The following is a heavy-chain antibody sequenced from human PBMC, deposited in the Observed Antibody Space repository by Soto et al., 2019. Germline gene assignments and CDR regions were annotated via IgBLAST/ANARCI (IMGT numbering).Heavy chain of an antibody. CDR3: AKHGGF. V-gene: IGHV4-39*01. J-gene: IGHJ4*01. Sequence: PSATLSLTCTVSGGSISSSSYYRGWIRQPPGKGLEWSGSIYYSGSTYYIPSLRSRVTLSVDTSKNQFSLKLSSVTAADRAAYYGAKHGGFWGHGNLSTGS. CDR2: IYYSGST. CDR1: GGSISSSSYY. D-gene: IGHD3-10*01.